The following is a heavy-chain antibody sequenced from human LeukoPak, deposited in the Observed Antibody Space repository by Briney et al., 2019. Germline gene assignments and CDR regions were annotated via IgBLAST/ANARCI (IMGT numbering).Heavy chain of an antibody. CDR2: ISSSSSYI. Sequence: GGSLRLSCAASGFTFSSYSMNWVRQAPGKGLEWVSFISSSSSYIYYADSVKGRFTISRDNAKNSLYLQMNSLRAEDTAVYYCARDAAVAGTVFDYWGQGTLVTVSS. J-gene: IGHJ4*02. CDR3: ARDAAVAGTVFDY. D-gene: IGHD6-19*01. CDR1: GFTFSSYS. V-gene: IGHV3-21*01.